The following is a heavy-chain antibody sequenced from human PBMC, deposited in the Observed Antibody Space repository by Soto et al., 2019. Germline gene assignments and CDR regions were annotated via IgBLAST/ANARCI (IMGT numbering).Heavy chain of an antibody. CDR1: GFTFSSYW. CDR2: INSDGSST. V-gene: IGHV3-74*01. J-gene: IGHJ4*02. D-gene: IGHD3-10*01. CDR3: ARESAMVRGHPGFDY. Sequence: GGSLRLSCAASGFTFSSYWMHWVRQAPGKGLVWVSRINSDGSSTSYADSVKGRFTISRDNAKNTLYLQMNSLRAEDTAVYYCARESAMVRGHPGFDYWGQGTLVTVSS.